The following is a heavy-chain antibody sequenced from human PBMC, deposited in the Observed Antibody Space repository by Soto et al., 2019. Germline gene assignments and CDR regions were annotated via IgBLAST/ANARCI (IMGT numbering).Heavy chain of an antibody. Sequence: EVQLVETGGGLIQPGGSLSLSCAASGFAVSNSYMSWVRQAPGKGLEWVSVIYADGTTHSADSVRGRFTISRDSSRNTVYLQMNNLRAEDMAVYYCARDWNGDSVIEHWGQGTLVTVSS. J-gene: IGHJ1*01. CDR2: IYADGTT. V-gene: IGHV3-53*02. CDR1: GFAVSNSY. D-gene: IGHD4-17*01. CDR3: ARDWNGDSVIEH.